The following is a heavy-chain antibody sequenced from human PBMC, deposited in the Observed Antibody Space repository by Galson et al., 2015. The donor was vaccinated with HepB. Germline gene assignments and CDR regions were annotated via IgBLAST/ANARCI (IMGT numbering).Heavy chain of an antibody. CDR1: GGTFSSYA. V-gene: IGHV1-69*13. J-gene: IGHJ6*02. D-gene: IGHD2-2*01. CDR2: IIPIFGTA. Sequence: SVKVSCKASGGTFSSYAISWVRQAPGQGLEWMGGIIPIFGTANYAQKFQGRVTITADESTSTAYMELSSLRSEDTAVYYCARDSYQLLSPTYYYYGMDVWGQGTTVTVSS. CDR3: ARDSYQLLSPTYYYYGMDV.